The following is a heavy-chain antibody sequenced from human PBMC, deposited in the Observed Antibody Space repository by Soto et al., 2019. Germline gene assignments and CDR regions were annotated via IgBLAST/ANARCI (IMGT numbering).Heavy chain of an antibody. CDR3: ARIPVDTSMIYWLDP. CDR2: IYYSGNT. J-gene: IGHJ5*02. Sequence: SETLSLTCTVSGGSTSSSTYSWGWIRQPPGKGLEWIGYIYYSGNTNYNPSLKSRVIISVDTSKNLFSLKLTSVTAADTAVYYCARIPVDTSMIYWLDPWGQGTLVTVSS. CDR1: GGSTSSSTYS. V-gene: IGHV4-61*05. D-gene: IGHD5-18*01.